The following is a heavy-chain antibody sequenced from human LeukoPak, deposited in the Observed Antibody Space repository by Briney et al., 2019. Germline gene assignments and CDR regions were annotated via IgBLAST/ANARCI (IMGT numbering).Heavy chain of an antibody. CDR2: ISGSGGGT. J-gene: IGHJ4*02. V-gene: IGHV3-23*01. D-gene: IGHD6-13*01. CDR3: AKNGGSSLPAYYFYY. CDR1: GFTFSSYA. Sequence: GGSLRLSSAASGFTFSSYAMSWVRQAPGKGLEWVSAISGSGGGTYYADSVKGRFTISRDNSKNTLYLQMNSLRAEDTAVYYCAKNGGSSLPAYYFYYWGQGTLVTVSS.